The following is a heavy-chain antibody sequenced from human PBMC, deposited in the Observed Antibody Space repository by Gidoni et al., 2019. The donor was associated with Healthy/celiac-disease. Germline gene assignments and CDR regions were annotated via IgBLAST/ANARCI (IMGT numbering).Heavy chain of an antibody. CDR1: GGTFSSYA. D-gene: IGHD6-19*01. CDR2: IIPIFGTA. V-gene: IGHV1-69*01. J-gene: IGHJ4*02. CDR3: AITGYSSGWPRNYFDY. Sequence: QVQLVQSGAEVKKPGSSVKVSCKASGGTFSSYAISWVRQAPGQGLAWMGGIIPIFGTANYAQKFQGRVTITADESTSTAYMELSSLRSEDTAVYYCAITGYSSGWPRNYFDYWGQGTLVTVSS.